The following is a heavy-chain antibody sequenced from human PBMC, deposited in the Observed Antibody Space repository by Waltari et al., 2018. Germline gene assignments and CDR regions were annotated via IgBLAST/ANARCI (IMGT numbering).Heavy chain of an antibody. Sequence: QVQLVQSGAEVKKPGASVKVSCKASGYTFTGYYMHWVRQAPGQGLEWMGWINPNSGGTNYAQKFQGRVTMTRDTSISTAYMELSRLRSDDTAVYYCAREYYGSGSYGDFQHWGQGTLVTVSS. CDR2: INPNSGGT. CDR3: AREYYGSGSYGDFQH. V-gene: IGHV1-2*02. J-gene: IGHJ1*01. D-gene: IGHD3-10*01. CDR1: GYTFTGYY.